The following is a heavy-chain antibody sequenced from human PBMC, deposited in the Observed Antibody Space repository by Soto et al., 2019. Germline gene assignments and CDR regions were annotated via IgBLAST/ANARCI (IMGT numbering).Heavy chain of an antibody. J-gene: IGHJ5*02. Sequence: QLQLQESGPGLVKPSETLSLTCTVSGGSISSSSYYWGWIRQPPGKGLEWIGSIYYSGSTYYNPSLKSRVTISVDTSKNQFSLKLSSVTAADTAVYYCARHIVVVVAATSSNWFDPWGQGTLVTVSS. V-gene: IGHV4-39*01. D-gene: IGHD2-15*01. CDR2: IYYSGST. CDR3: ARHIVVVVAATSSNWFDP. CDR1: GGSISSSSYY.